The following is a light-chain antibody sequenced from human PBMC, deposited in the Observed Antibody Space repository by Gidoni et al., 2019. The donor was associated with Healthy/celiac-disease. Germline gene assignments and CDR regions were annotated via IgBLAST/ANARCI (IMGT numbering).Light chain of an antibody. V-gene: IGKV3-11*01. Sequence: EIVLTQSPATLSLSPGERATLSCRASQSVSRYLAWYQQKPGQAPMLLIYDASNRATGIPAMFSGSGSGTDFTLTISSLEPEDFAVYYCQQRSNWPTFGPGTKVDIK. CDR2: DAS. CDR1: QSVSRY. CDR3: QQRSNWPT. J-gene: IGKJ3*01.